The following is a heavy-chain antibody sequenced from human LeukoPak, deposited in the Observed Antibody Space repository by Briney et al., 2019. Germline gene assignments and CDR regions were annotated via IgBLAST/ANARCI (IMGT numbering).Heavy chain of an antibody. J-gene: IGHJ3*02. CDR2: MNPNSGNT. CDR3: ARKLPRHFVVVPAARGDAFDI. V-gene: IGHV1-8*03. CDR1: GGTFSSYA. Sequence: ASVKVSCKASGGTFSSYAISWVRQATGQGLEWMGWMNPNSGNTGYAQKFQGRVTITRNTSISTAYMELSSLRSEATAVYYCARKLPRHFVVVPAARGDAFDIWGQGTMVTVSS. D-gene: IGHD2-2*01.